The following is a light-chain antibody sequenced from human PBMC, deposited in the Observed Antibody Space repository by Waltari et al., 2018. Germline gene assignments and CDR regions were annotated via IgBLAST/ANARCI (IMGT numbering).Light chain of an antibody. J-gene: IGLJ2*01. V-gene: IGLV2-14*03. Sequence: QSALTQPASVSGSPGQSITISCTGTRSDVGGYNSVSWYQDHPGQAPKGIIYDVSDRPSGISERFSGSKSVNTASLTISGLQAEDEADYYCSSQSSDNVVLFGGGTKLPVL. CDR1: RSDVGGYNS. CDR3: SSQSSDNVVL. CDR2: DVS.